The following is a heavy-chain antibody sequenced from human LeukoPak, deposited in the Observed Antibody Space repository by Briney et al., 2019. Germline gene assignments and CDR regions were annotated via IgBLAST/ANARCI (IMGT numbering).Heavy chain of an antibody. CDR3: ARDRDGRYGEDYFDY. J-gene: IGHJ4*02. CDR1: GFTFSDYY. CDR2: ISSSSIYT. D-gene: IGHD1-1*01. Sequence: GGSLRLSCAASGFTFSDYYMTWIRQAPGKGLEWVSYISSSSIYTNYADSVKGRFTISRDNTKNSLYLQMNTLRAEDTAVYYCARDRDGRYGEDYFDYWGQGTLVTVSS. V-gene: IGHV3-11*06.